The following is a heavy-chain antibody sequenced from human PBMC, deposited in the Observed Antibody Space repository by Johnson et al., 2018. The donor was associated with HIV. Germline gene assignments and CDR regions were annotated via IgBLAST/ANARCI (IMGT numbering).Heavy chain of an antibody. V-gene: IGHV3-30*04. CDR2: ISYDGSNK. CDR1: GFTFRSYA. Sequence: QEKLVESGGGVVQPGRSLRLSCVASGFTFRSYAMHWVRQAPGKGLEWVAVISYDGSNKYYADSVKGRYTISRDNSKNTLYLQMHSLRTEDTAVYYCARDYDIPRDDGFDIWGQGTMVTVSS. J-gene: IGHJ3*02. D-gene: IGHD3-9*01. CDR3: ARDYDIPRDDGFDI.